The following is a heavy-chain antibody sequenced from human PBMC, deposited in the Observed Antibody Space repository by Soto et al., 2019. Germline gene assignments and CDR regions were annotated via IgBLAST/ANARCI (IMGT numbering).Heavy chain of an antibody. CDR3: AHSRSIADFSTGDVYYYHGMDV. Sequence: QITLKESGPTLVKPTQTLTLTCTFSGFSLSTSGVGVGWIRQPPGKALEWLALIYWDDDKRYSPSLKSRLTITQGTSKNQVVLTMTNMDPVDTATYFCAHSRSIADFSTGDVYYYHGMDVWGQGTTVTVSS. J-gene: IGHJ6*02. CDR1: GFSLSTSGVG. V-gene: IGHV2-5*02. D-gene: IGHD3-3*01. CDR2: IYWDDDK.